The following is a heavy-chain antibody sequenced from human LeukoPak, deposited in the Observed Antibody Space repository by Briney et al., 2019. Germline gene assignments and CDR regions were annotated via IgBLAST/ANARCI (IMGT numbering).Heavy chain of an antibody. J-gene: IGHJ3*02. CDR3: AKDGVSSSVWAFDI. V-gene: IGHV3-48*01. D-gene: IGHD3-10*01. Sequence: GGSLRLSCAASGFAFSNYNMNWVRQAPGKGLEWVSYISSSSHSIYYADSVKGRFVISRDNSRNTLYLYMNSLRAEDSAVYYCAKDGVSSSVWAFDIWGQGTMVTVSS. CDR1: GFAFSNYN. CDR2: ISSSSHSI.